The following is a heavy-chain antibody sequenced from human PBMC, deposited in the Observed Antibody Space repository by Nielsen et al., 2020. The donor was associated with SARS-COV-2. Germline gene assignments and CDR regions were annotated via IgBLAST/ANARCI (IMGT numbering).Heavy chain of an antibody. D-gene: IGHD5-18*01. Sequence: GGSLRLSCAASGFTFSSYGMHWVRQAPGKGLEWVAAISRSGDTTYYADSVKGRFTISRDNSKNTLYLQINSLRAEDTAIYYCAIPSSGYNYGIFDSWGQGTLVTVSS. J-gene: IGHJ4*02. CDR1: GFTFSSYG. CDR2: ISRSGDTT. V-gene: IGHV3-23*01. CDR3: AIPSSGYNYGIFDS.